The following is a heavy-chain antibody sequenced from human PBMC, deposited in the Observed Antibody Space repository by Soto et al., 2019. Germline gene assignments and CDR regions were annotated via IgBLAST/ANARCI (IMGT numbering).Heavy chain of an antibody. Sequence: HPGKGLEWIGYIYYSGSTYYNPSLKSRVTISVDTSKNQFSLKPSSATAADTAVYYCARFSIVVVPAATYFDYWGQGTLVTVSS. CDR2: IYYSGST. J-gene: IGHJ4*02. D-gene: IGHD2-2*01. V-gene: IGHV4-31*02. CDR3: ARFSIVVVPAATYFDY.